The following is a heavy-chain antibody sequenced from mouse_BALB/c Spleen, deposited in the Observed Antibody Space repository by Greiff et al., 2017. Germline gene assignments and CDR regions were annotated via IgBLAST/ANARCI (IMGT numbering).Heavy chain of an antibody. J-gene: IGHJ2*01. V-gene: IGHV5-17*02. CDR3: ARSGGSITTEAFDY. CDR2: ISSGSSTI. D-gene: IGHD1-1*01. Sequence: EVMLVESGGGLVQPGGSRKLSCAASGFTFSSFGMHWVRQAPEKGLEWVAYISSGSSTIYYADTVKGRFTISRDNPKNTLFLQMTSLRSEDTAMYYCARSGGSITTEAFDYWGQGTTLTVSS. CDR1: GFTFSSFG.